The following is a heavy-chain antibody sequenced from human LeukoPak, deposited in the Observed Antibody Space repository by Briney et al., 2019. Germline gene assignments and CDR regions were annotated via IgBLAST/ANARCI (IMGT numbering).Heavy chain of an antibody. CDR1: GFTFNSYA. CDR3: ARHRSSWLIDY. CDR2: ISDSGGNT. Sequence: GGSLRLSCAASGFTFNSYAMSWVRQAPWERLQWVSGISDSGGNTYYADSVRGRFTISRDNSKNTLYLQMNSLRAEDTAIYYCARHRSSWLIDYWGQGTLVTVSS. V-gene: IGHV3-23*01. J-gene: IGHJ4*02. D-gene: IGHD6-6*01.